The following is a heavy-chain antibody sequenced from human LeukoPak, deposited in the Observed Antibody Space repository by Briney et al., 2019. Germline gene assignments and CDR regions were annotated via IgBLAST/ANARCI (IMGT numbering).Heavy chain of an antibody. Sequence: PSETLSLTCTVSGGSISSSSYYWGWIRQPPGKGLEWIGSIYYSGSTYYNPSLKSRVTISVDTSKNQFSLKLSSVTAADTAVYYCARPSPYGDYGSPVYWGQGILVTVSS. J-gene: IGHJ4*02. CDR1: GGSISSSSYY. D-gene: IGHD4-17*01. V-gene: IGHV4-39*01. CDR2: IYYSGST. CDR3: ARPSPYGDYGSPVY.